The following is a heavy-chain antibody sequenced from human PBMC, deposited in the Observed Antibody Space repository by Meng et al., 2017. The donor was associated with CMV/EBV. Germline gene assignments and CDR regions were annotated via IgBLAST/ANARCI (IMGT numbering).Heavy chain of an antibody. D-gene: IGHD3-22*01. CDR1: GGTISSYY. V-gene: IGHV4-4*07. CDR3: ARDLYDSSGYPAYGMDV. CDR2: IYTSGST. Sequence: SETLSLTCTVSGGTISSYYWSWIRQPAGKGLEWIGRIYTSGSTNYNPSLKSRVTMSVDMSKNQFSLKLSSVTAADTAVYYCARDLYDSSGYPAYGMDVWGQGTTVTVSS. J-gene: IGHJ6*02.